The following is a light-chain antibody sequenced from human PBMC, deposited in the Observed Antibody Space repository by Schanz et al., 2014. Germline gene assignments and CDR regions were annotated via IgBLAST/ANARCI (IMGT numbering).Light chain of an antibody. CDR2: GDT. J-gene: IGLJ3*02. CDR1: SSNIGAGYD. CDR3: ATWDDSLSNWV. Sequence: QSVLTQPPSVSGAPGQRVTISCTGSSSNIGAGYDVHWYQQLPGTAPKLLIHGDTNRPSGVPDRFSGSKSGTSASLAISGLQSEDEADYYWATWDDSLSNWVFGGGTKLTVL. V-gene: IGLV1-40*01.